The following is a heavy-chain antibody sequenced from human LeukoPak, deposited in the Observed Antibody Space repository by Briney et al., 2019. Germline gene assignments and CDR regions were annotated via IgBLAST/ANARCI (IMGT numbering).Heavy chain of an antibody. Sequence: SETLSLTCTVSGSSISSSSYYWGWIRQPPGKGLEWIGSIYYSGSTYYNPSLKSRVTISVDTSKNQFSLKLSSVTAADTAVYYCARPYSSGWYTGRFDPWGQGTLVTVSS. CDR1: GSSISSSSYY. D-gene: IGHD6-19*01. V-gene: IGHV4-39*01. CDR3: ARPYSSGWYTGRFDP. CDR2: IYYSGST. J-gene: IGHJ5*02.